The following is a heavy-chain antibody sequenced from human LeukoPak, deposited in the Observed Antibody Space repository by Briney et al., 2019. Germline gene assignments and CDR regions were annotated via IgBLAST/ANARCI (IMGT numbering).Heavy chain of an antibody. CDR2: ISSSSSYI. J-gene: IGHJ4*02. V-gene: IGHV3-21*01. CDR1: GFTFSSYS. D-gene: IGHD6-19*01. Sequence: GGSLRLSCAASGFTFSSYSMNWVRQAPGKGLEWVSSISSSSSYIYYADSVKGRFTISRDNARNSLYLQMNSLRAEDTAVYYCARAGVAGTPFDYWGQGILVTVSS. CDR3: ARAGVAGTPFDY.